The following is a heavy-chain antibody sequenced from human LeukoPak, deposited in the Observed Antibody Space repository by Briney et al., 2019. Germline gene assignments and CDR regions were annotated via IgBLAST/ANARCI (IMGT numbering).Heavy chain of an antibody. CDR3: ATITEDWGSNY. D-gene: IGHD7-27*01. J-gene: IGHJ4*02. V-gene: IGHV1-2*02. CDR1: GYTITGYY. CDR2: INPSNGGS. Sequence: ASVKVSCRAFGYTITGYYIHWVRQAPGQGLEWVGWINPSNGGSAYAQEFQGRVSMTRVTSTSTTYMELSSLTSDDTAVYYCATITEDWGSNYWGQGTLVTVSS.